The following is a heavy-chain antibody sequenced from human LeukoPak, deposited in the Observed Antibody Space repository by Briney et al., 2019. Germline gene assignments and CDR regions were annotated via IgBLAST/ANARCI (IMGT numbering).Heavy chain of an antibody. D-gene: IGHD3-22*01. V-gene: IGHV3-30*02. CDR3: ARGYYDSSGYYYYYYMDV. J-gene: IGHJ6*03. CDR1: GFTFSSYG. CDR2: IRHDGSNK. Sequence: GGSLRLSCAASGFTFSSYGMHWVRQAPGKGLEWVAFIRHDGSNKYYADSVKGRFTISRDNSKNTLYLQMNSLRAEDTAVYYCARGYYDSSGYYYYYYMDVWGKGTTVTVSS.